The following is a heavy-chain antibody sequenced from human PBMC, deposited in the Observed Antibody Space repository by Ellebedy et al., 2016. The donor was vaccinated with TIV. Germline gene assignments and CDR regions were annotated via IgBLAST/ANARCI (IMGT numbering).Heavy chain of an antibody. V-gene: IGHV3-30*04. CDR3: ARGAVWHYDSSGPPLY. D-gene: IGHD3-22*01. Sequence: PGGSLRLSCAASGFTFNSYAMHWVRQAPGKGLEWVAVISYDARSEYYAESVKGRFTISRDNSKNTLYLQMNRLRAEDTAVYYCARGAVWHYDSSGPPLYWGQGTLVTVSS. CDR1: GFTFNSYA. J-gene: IGHJ4*02. CDR2: ISYDARSE.